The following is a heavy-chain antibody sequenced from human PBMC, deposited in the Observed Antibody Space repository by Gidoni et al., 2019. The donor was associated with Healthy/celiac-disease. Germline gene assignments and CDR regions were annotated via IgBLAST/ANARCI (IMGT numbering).Heavy chain of an antibody. CDR3: ARRGILAGYHSFDY. V-gene: IGHV4-34*01. Sequence: QVQLQQWGAGLLKPSETLSLTCAVYGGSLSGYYWSWIRQPPGKGLEWIGEINHRGSTNYNPSLKSRVTISVDTSKNQFSLKLSSVTAADTAVYYCARRGILAGYHSFDYWGQGTLVTVSS. CDR2: INHRGST. D-gene: IGHD3-9*01. J-gene: IGHJ4*02. CDR1: GGSLSGYY.